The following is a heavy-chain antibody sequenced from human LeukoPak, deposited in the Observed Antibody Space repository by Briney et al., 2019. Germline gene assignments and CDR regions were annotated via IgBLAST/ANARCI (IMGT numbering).Heavy chain of an antibody. D-gene: IGHD3-22*01. CDR2: INHSGST. CDR1: GGSFRDYY. J-gene: IGHJ3*01. CDR3: AKAPYLSSGS. Sequence: PSETLSLTCAVDGGSFRDYYWSWIRQPPGKGLEWIGEINHSGSTNYNPSLKSRVTISLDTSKNQFSLKLTSVTAADTAVYYCAKAPYLSSGSWGQGILVAVSS. V-gene: IGHV4-34*01.